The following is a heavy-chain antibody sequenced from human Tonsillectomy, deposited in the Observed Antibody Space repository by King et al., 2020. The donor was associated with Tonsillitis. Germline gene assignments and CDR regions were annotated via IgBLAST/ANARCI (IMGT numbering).Heavy chain of an antibody. CDR3: ARDRMTTVTSFHWYFDL. J-gene: IGHJ2*01. V-gene: IGHV1-2*02. CDR1: GYTFTDYY. CDR2: INPTSGDT. D-gene: IGHD4-17*01. Sequence: VQLVQSGAEVKKPGASVKVSCKASGYTFTDYYMHWVRQAPGQGLEWMGWINPTSGDTDNAQKFQGRVTMTRDTSITTAYMELGRLGFADTAVYYCARDRMTTVTSFHWYFDLWGRGTLVTVSS.